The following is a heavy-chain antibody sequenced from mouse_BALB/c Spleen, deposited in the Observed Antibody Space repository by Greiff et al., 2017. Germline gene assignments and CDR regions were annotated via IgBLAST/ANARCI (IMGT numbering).Heavy chain of an antibody. CDR1: GFTFSSYA. CDR3: ARVNGNYSAWFAY. CDR2: ISSGGSYT. Sequence: EVHLVESGGGLVKPGGSLKLSCAASGFTFSSYAMSWVRQSPEKRLEWVAEISSGGSYTYYPDTVTGRFTISRDNAKNTLYLEMSSLRSEDTAMYYCARVNGNYSAWFAYWGQGTLVTVSA. J-gene: IGHJ3*01. V-gene: IGHV5-9-4*01. D-gene: IGHD2-1*01.